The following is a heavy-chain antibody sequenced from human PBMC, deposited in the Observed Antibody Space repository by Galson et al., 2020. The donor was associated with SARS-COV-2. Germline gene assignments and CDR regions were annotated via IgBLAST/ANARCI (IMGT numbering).Heavy chain of an antibody. CDR3: ARASRTIFGVVKHFDY. CDR2: TYYSGST. D-gene: IGHD3-3*01. CDR1: GGSISSGGYY. Sequence: ETSETLSLTCTVSGGSISSGGYYWSWISQHPGKGLEWIGYTYYSGSTYYNPSLKSRVTISVDTSKNQFSLKLSSVTAADTAVYYCARASRTIFGVVKHFDYWGQGTLVTVSS. V-gene: IGHV4-31*03. J-gene: IGHJ4*02.